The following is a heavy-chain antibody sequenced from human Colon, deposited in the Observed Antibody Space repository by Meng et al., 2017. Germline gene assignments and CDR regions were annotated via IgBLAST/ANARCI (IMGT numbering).Heavy chain of an antibody. J-gene: IGHJ4*02. CDR2: IYPADGNR. Sequence: QVQLVQSGAELKKPGASVKVSCQASGYSFTSYCMHWLRQAPGQRPEWMGWIYPADGNRRYSQKFQDRLTITTDTFARTAYMELSSLRSEDTAVYFCARDERGGPYYFDYWGQGTLVTVSS. CDR1: GYSFTSYC. CDR3: ARDERGGPYYFDY. V-gene: IGHV1-3*01.